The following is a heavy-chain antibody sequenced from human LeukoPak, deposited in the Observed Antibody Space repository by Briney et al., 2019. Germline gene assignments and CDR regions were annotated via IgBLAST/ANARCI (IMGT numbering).Heavy chain of an antibody. J-gene: IGHJ6*02. CDR3: ARGRLVRRLRYYYYGMDV. CDR2: INHSGST. CDR1: GGSFSGYY. D-gene: IGHD3-9*01. V-gene: IGHV4-34*01. Sequence: SETLSLTCAVYGGSFSGYYWSWIRQPPGKGLEWIGEINHSGSTNYNPSLKSRVTISVDTSKNQFSLKLSSVTAADTAVYYCARGRLVRRLRYYYYGMDVWGQGTTVTVSS.